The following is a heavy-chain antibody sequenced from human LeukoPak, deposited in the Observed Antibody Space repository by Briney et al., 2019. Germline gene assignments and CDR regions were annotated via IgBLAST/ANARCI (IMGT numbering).Heavy chain of an antibody. CDR2: ISYDGSNK. D-gene: IGHD3-22*01. CDR1: GFSLSSYV. V-gene: IGHV3-30*04. CDR3: ARVGSITMIVPYAFDI. J-gene: IGHJ3*02. Sequence: PGGSLRLSCAASGFSLSSYVMHWVRQAPGKGLEWVAVISYDGSNKYYADSVKGRFTISRDNSKNTLYLQMNSLRAGDTAVYYCARVGSITMIVPYAFDIWGQGTMVTVSS.